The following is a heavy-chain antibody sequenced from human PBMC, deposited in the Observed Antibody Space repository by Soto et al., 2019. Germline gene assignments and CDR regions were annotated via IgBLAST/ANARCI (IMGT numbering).Heavy chain of an antibody. V-gene: IGHV1-2*02. CDR1: GYTFTGYF. Sequence: ASVKVSCKASGYTFTGYFMHWVRQAPGQGLEWMGWINPYSGGADYTQSFQGRVTMTRDTSISTVYMELSRLRFDDTAVYYCARVIRGAYYNSPLDTWGQGTVVTVSS. D-gene: IGHD3-10*01. J-gene: IGHJ5*02. CDR3: ARVIRGAYYNSPLDT. CDR2: INPYSGGA.